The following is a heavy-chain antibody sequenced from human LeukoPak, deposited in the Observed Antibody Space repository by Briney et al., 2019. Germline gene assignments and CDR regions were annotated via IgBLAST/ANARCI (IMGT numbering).Heavy chain of an antibody. V-gene: IGHV4-59*01. J-gene: IGHJ3*02. CDR3: ARIMYSSGWGRKSPHDAFDI. CDR2: IYYSGST. Sequence: KASETLSLTCTISGGSISSYYWSWIRQPPGKGLEWIGYIYYSGSTNYNPSLKSRVTISVDTSKNQFSLKLSSVTAADTAVYYCARIMYSSGWGRKSPHDAFDIWGQGTMVTVSS. D-gene: IGHD6-19*01. CDR1: GGSISSYY.